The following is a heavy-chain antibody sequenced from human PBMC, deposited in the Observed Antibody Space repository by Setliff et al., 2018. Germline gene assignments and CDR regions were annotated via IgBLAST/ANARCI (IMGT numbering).Heavy chain of an antibody. CDR3: AGDCSAGICQVDY. V-gene: IGHV5-51*01. CDR1: GYSFTSYW. D-gene: IGHD2-15*01. Sequence: GESLKISCKGSGYSFTSYWIAWVRQMPGKGLEWMGIIYPGDSDTRYSPSFQGQVTISADKSISTAYLQWSSLRASDTATYYCAGDCSAGICQVDYWGQGTPVTVSS. CDR2: IYPGDSDT. J-gene: IGHJ4*02.